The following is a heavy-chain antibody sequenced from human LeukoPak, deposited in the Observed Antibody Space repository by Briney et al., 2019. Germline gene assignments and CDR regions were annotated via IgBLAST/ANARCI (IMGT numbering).Heavy chain of an antibody. V-gene: IGHV1-18*01. D-gene: IGHD1-14*01. CDR2: IRVDNGDT. CDR3: AGVNLYYNYMDV. Sequence: GASVKVSCKASGYTFTRYGISWVRQAPGQGLEWMGWIRVDNGDTDNAQKFQGRVTITTDTSSTTIYMELGSLRSDDTAVYYCAGVNLYYNYMDVWGKGTTVTVSS. J-gene: IGHJ6*03. CDR1: GYTFTRYG.